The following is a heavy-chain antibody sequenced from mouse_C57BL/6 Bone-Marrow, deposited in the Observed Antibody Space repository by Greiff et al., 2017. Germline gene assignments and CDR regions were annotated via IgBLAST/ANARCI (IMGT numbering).Heavy chain of an antibody. CDR1: GFSLTSYA. CDR3: ARTYSNYCYYYAMDY. CDR2: IWTGGGT. J-gene: IGHJ4*01. D-gene: IGHD2-5*01. V-gene: IGHV2-9-1*01. Sequence: VQLVESGPGLVAPSQSLSITCTVSGFSLTSYAISWVRQPPGKGLEWLGVIWTGGGTNYNSALKSRLTISKDNSKSQVFLKMNSLQTDDTARYYCARTYSNYCYYYAMDYWGQGTSVTVSS.